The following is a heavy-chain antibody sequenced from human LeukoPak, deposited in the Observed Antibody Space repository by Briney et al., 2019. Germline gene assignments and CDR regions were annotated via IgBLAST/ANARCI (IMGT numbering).Heavy chain of an antibody. Sequence: SETLSLTCTVSRGSISNSNYYWGWIRQPPGKGLEWIATIFYSGSTYYNPPLKSRVSISVDTSKNQFSLKLSSVTAADTAIYYCARHKWELILNDVFDIWGQGTMVTVSS. CDR3: ARHKWELILNDVFDI. V-gene: IGHV4-39*01. CDR1: RGSISNSNYY. D-gene: IGHD1-26*01. J-gene: IGHJ3*02. CDR2: IFYSGST.